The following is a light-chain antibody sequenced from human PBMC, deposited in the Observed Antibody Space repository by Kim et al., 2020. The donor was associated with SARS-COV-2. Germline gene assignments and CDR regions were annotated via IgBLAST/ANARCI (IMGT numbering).Light chain of an antibody. V-gene: IGKV3-20*01. Sequence: IALTQSPGTLSLSPGERATLSCRASQTISNKYLAWYQPKPGQAPRLLIATASNRATGIPDRFSGGGSGTDFTLTISNLEPEDFAVYYCQHYGTSPGTFGQGTKVDIK. J-gene: IGKJ1*01. CDR2: TAS. CDR1: QTISNKY. CDR3: QHYGTSPGT.